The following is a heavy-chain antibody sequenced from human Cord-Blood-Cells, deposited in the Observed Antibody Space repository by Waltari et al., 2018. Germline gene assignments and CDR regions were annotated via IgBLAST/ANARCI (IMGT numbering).Heavy chain of an antibody. V-gene: IGHV1-69*01. J-gene: IGHJ4*02. Sequence: QVQLVQSGAEVKKPGSSVKVSCKASGGTFSSYAISWVRQAPGHGLEWMGGITPIFGTANYAQKFHGRVTITADESTSTAYMELSSLRSEYTAVYYCARALSNSGSYYEWGVDYWGQGTLVTVSS. CDR1: GGTFSSYA. CDR3: ARALSNSGSYYEWGVDY. CDR2: ITPIFGTA. D-gene: IGHD1-26*01.